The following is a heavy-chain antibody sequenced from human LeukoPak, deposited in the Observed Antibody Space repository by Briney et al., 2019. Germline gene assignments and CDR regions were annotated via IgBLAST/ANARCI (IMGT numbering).Heavy chain of an antibody. D-gene: IGHD1-26*01. Sequence: GGSLRLSCSASGFTFSNYGVHWVHQARAKGLEREALERNDRSKNYYGDSLKGRCTVAQDNSQNTLYLNMNSLTPEETAVYYCAKDGGKWNCDYWGQGTLV. J-gene: IGHJ4*02. CDR3: AKDGGKWNCDY. CDR2: ERNDRSKN. CDR1: GFTFSNYG. V-gene: IGHV3-30*02.